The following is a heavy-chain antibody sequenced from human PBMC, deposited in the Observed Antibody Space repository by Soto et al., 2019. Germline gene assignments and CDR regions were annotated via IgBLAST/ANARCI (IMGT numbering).Heavy chain of an antibody. J-gene: IGHJ4*01. Sequence: PSETLSLTFAVYGGSFSGYYWSWIRQPPGKGLEWIGEINHSGSTNYNPSLKSRVTISVDTSQNQFSLKLSSVTAADTAVYYCARSEGYSYGYCGHGTLVTVSS. CDR1: GGSFSGYY. CDR3: ARSEGYSYGY. V-gene: IGHV4-34*01. D-gene: IGHD5-18*01. CDR2: INHSGST.